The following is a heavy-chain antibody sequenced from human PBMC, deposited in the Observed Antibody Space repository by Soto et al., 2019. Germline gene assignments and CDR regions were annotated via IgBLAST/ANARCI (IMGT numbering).Heavy chain of an antibody. Sequence: SVKISCEASGGTFSSYAISWVRQAPGQGLEWMGGIIPIFGTANYAQKFQGRVTITADESTSTAYMELSSLRSEDTAVYYCARETGGWYWFDPCRQGTLVTAPS. J-gene: IGHJ5*02. CDR1: GGTFSSYA. CDR2: IIPIFGTA. V-gene: IGHV1-69*13. CDR3: ARETGGWYWFDP.